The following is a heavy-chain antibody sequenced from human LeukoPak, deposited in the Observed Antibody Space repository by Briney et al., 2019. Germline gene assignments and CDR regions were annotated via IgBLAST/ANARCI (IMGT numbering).Heavy chain of an antibody. Sequence: SETLSLTCTVSGGSISSSSYYWGWIRQPPGKGLEWIGSIYYSGSTYYNPSLKSRVTISVDTSKNQFSLKLSSVTAADTAVYYCARAIIVVVPFDYWGQGTLVTVSS. CDR3: ARAIIVVVPFDY. V-gene: IGHV4-39*07. D-gene: IGHD3-22*01. CDR1: GGSISSSSYY. CDR2: IYYSGST. J-gene: IGHJ4*02.